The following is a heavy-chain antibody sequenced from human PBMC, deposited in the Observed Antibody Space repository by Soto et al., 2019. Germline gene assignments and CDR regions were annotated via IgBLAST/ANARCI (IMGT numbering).Heavy chain of an antibody. Sequence: QVQLQQWGAGLLQPSETLSLTCAVYGGSFSGYYWSWIRQTPGKGLAWIGEIKHSGSTNYNTSRKSRLTISVDTSKNQFSRKLSAVTAADTAVYDCARDTHHLYVWGIYRHDAFDIWGQGTMVTVSS. CDR3: ARDTHHLYVWGIYRHDAFDI. CDR2: IKHSGST. D-gene: IGHD3-16*02. CDR1: GGSFSGYY. V-gene: IGHV4-34*01. J-gene: IGHJ3*02.